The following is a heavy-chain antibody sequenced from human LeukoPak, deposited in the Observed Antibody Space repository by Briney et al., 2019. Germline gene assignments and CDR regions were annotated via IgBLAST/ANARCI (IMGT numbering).Heavy chain of an antibody. CDR1: GGSISSSSYY. CDR2: IYYSGST. J-gene: IGHJ4*02. D-gene: IGHD4-17*01. CDR3: ARVGGDYLSFDY. V-gene: IGHV4-39*07. Sequence: PSETLSFTCTVSGGSISSSSYYWGWIRQPPGKGLEWIGSIYYSGSTYYNPSLKSRVTISVDTSKNQFSLKLSSVTAADTAVYYCARVGGDYLSFDYWGQGTLVTVSS.